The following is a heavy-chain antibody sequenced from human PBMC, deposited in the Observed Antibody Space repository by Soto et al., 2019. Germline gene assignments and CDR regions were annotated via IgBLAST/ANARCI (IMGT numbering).Heavy chain of an antibody. D-gene: IGHD6-19*01. Sequence: GGSLRLSCVASGFTFSGSFMGWVRQAPGKGLEWVANINQDGGGTYYVDSVQGRFTISRDNAKDSLYLQMNSLRGEDTAVYYCARYFRGSGRYFFDYWGQGTLVTSPQ. CDR3: ARYFRGSGRYFFDY. J-gene: IGHJ4*02. V-gene: IGHV3-7*03. CDR2: INQDGGGT. CDR1: GFTFSGSF.